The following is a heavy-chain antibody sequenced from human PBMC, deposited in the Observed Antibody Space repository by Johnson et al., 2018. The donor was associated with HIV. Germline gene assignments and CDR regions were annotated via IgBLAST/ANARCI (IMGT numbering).Heavy chain of an antibody. CDR2: ILYDGGAK. Sequence: QVQLVESGGGVVQPGRSLRLSCAASGFTFSSYAMHWVRQAPGKGLEWVAVILYDGGAKYYAASVKGRFTISRENSKNTLYLQMNSLRAEDTAVYSCSRGGAAAGPDAFDIWGQGTMVTVSS. V-gene: IGHV3-30*04. J-gene: IGHJ3*02. CDR1: GFTFSSYA. CDR3: SRGGAAAGPDAFDI. D-gene: IGHD6-13*01.